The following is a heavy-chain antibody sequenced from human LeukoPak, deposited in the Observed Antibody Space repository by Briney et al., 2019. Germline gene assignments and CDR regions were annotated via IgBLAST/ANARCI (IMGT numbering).Heavy chain of an antibody. CDR3: ARSWLVRGVINWFDP. CDR2: IYHSGST. CDR1: GGSISSGGYS. D-gene: IGHD3-10*01. V-gene: IGHV4-30-2*01. Sequence: PSQTLSLTCAVSGGSISSGGYSWSWIRQPPGKGLEWIGYIYHSGSTYYNPSLKSRVTISVDRSKNQFSLKLSSVTAADTAVCYCARSWLVRGVINWFDPWGQGTLVTVSS. J-gene: IGHJ5*02.